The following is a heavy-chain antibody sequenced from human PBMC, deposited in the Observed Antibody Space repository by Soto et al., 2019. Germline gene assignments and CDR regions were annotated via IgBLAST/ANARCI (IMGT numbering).Heavy chain of an antibody. J-gene: IGHJ5*02. D-gene: IGHD5-12*01. V-gene: IGHV3-21*01. CDR3: ARDRDGYNSKWFDP. CDR1: GFTFSTYN. CDR2: ISSGSNYV. Sequence: EVWLVESGGGLVEPGGSLRLSCAASGFTFSTYNMNWVRQAPGKGLEWVSSISSGSNYVYYGDSVKGRFTISRDNAQNSLYLQMNSLRVEDTAVYYCARDRDGYNSKWFDPWGQGTLVTVSS.